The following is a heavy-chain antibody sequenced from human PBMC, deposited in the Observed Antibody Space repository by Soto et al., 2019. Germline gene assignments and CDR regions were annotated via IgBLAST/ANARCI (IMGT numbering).Heavy chain of an antibody. V-gene: IGHV3-7*03. CDR1: GPSISSHW. CDR2: INQDGTKI. J-gene: IGHJ4*02. Sequence: VGSLRLSGAASGPSISSHWMSWVRQARGKGLEWVANINQDGTKIHYVDSVKGRFTISRDNAKNSLHLQLSSLRADDTAVYFCARGEEWLLLSLQGVFDQWGQGTLVTVSS. D-gene: IGHD3-3*01. CDR3: ARGEEWLLLSLQGVFDQ.